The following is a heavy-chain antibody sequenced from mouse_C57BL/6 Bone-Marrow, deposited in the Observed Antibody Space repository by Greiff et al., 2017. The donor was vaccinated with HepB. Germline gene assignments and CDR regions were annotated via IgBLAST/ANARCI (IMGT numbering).Heavy chain of an antibody. CDR3: ARRDLFVY. V-gene: IGHV5-6-3*01. D-gene: IGHD3-3*01. CDR2: INSNDGTT. Sequence: EVQRVESGGGLVQPGGSLKLSCAASGFTFSLYGMSWVRQTPDKRLELVASINSNDGTTYYADTIKGRFTITRDNAKNTLYLQMSSLKSEDTAMYYCARRDLFVYWGQGTLVTVSA. CDR1: GFTFSLYG. J-gene: IGHJ3*01.